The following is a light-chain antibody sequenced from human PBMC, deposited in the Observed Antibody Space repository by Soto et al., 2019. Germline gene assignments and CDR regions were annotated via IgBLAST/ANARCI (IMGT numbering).Light chain of an antibody. Sequence: QSLLTQPPYVSGSPGQSATISCTGTSSDVGSDNRVSWYQQLPGTAPTLIIYGVNNRPSGVPDRFSGSKSGNTASLIISGLQAEDEADYYCSSYTTSITYVFGTGTKVTVL. CDR3: SSYTTSITYV. CDR1: SSDVGSDNR. J-gene: IGLJ1*01. V-gene: IGLV2-18*02. CDR2: GVN.